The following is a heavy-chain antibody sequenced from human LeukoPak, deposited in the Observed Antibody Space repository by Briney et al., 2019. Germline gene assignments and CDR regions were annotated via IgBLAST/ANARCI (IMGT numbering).Heavy chain of an antibody. CDR1: GFTFSSYS. D-gene: IGHD2-15*01. J-gene: IGHJ5*02. Sequence: SGGSLRLSCAASGFTFSSYSMNWVRQAPEKGLEWVSSISSSSSYIYYADSVKGRFTISRDNAKNSLYLQMNSLRAEDTAVYYCARDPDQDPYNWFDPWGQGTLVTVSS. CDR2: ISSSSSYI. CDR3: ARDPDQDPYNWFDP. V-gene: IGHV3-21*01.